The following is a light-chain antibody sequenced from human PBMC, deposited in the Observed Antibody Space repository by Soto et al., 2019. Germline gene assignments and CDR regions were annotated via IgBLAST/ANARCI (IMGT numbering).Light chain of an antibody. CDR2: GAS. V-gene: IGKV3-20*01. CDR1: QSVSSRN. Sequence: EIVLTQSPGTLSLSPGERATLSCRASQSVSSRNLAWYRQKPGQAPSLLIYGASNRATGIPDRFSGSGSGTDFTLTISRLEPEDFAVYYCLRYGDSPPAYTFGQGPKLEIK. CDR3: LRYGDSPPAYT. J-gene: IGKJ2*01.